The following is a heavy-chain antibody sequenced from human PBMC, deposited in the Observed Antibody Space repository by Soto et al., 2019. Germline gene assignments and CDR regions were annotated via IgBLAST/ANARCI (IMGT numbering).Heavy chain of an antibody. CDR2: IYYSGST. J-gene: IGHJ4*02. CDR1: GGSISSGNYY. Sequence: QVQLQESGPGLVKPSQTLSLTCTVSGGSISSGNYYWSWIRQHPGKGLEWIGYIYYSGSTYYNPSRKSRLTISVATSKNQFSLKLSSVTASDTAVYYCASTYYNASSGPFDYWGQGTLVTVSS. CDR3: ASTYYNASSGPFDY. V-gene: IGHV4-31*03. D-gene: IGHD3-22*01.